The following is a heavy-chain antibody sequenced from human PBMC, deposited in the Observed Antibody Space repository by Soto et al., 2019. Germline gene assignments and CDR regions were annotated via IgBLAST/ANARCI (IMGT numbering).Heavy chain of an antibody. CDR3: ARGSNSNNWKLFDY. J-gene: IGHJ4*02. Sequence: EVQLVESGGGLVQPGGSLRLSCAGTGFTISSNYMNWVRQAPGKGLEWVSVMYAAGSTYYEDSVKGRFNISRDNSKNTVYLQMNSLRGEDTAVYYCARGSNSNNWKLFDYWGQGTLVTVSS. CDR1: GFTISSNY. V-gene: IGHV3-66*01. D-gene: IGHD1-1*01. CDR2: MYAAGST.